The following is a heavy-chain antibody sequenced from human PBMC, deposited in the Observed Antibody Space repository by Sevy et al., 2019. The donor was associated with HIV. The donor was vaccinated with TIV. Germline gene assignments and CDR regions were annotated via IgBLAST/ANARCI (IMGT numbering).Heavy chain of an antibody. Sequence: GGSLRLSCAASGFTFSDYNMIWIRQAPGRGLEWISYISSTGDTIYYADSVKGRFTISRDNAKDSLNLQMNSLTAGDTAVYYCARVFGIGIVGATPDYWGQGTLVTVSS. D-gene: IGHD1-26*01. CDR1: GFTFSDYN. J-gene: IGHJ4*02. CDR2: ISSTGDTI. V-gene: IGHV3-11*01. CDR3: ARVFGIGIVGATPDY.